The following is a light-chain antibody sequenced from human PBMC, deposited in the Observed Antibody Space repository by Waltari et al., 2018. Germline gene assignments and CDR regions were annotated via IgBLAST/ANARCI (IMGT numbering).Light chain of an antibody. CDR2: LGS. J-gene: IGKJ5*01. Sequence: DIVMTQSPLSLPVTPGEPASISFRSSQSLLHSIGYNYLDWYLQKPGQSPQLLIYLGSNRASGVPDRFSGSGSGTDFTLKISRVEAEDVGVYYCMQALQTPRTFGQGTRLEIK. CDR3: MQALQTPRT. V-gene: IGKV2-28*01. CDR1: QSLLHSIGYNY.